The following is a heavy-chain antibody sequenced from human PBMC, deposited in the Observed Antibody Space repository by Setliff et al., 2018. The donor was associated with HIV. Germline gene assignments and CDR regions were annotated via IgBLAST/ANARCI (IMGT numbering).Heavy chain of an antibody. D-gene: IGHD4-17*01. V-gene: IGHV4-39*07. Sequence: SETLSLTCTVSGGSISSSSYYWGWIRQPPGKGLEWIGSIYYSGSTYYNPSLKSRVTISVDTSKNQFSLKLSSVTAADTAVYYCARGERDYGQQDAFDIWGQGTMVTVSS. J-gene: IGHJ3*02. CDR2: IYYSGST. CDR1: GGSISSSSYY. CDR3: ARGERDYGQQDAFDI.